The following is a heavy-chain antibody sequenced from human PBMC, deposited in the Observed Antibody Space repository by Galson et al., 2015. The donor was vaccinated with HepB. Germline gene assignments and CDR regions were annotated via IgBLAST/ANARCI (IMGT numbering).Heavy chain of an antibody. CDR1: GYTFNTYT. CDR2: INPSGGST. J-gene: IGHJ6*02. Sequence: SVKVSRKASGYTFNTYTMHWVRLAPGQGLEWMGIINPSGGSTSYAQKFQGRVTMTRDTSTSTVYMELSSLRSEDTAVYYCARDSSSWYHYYYYYYGMDVWGQGTTVTVSS. V-gene: IGHV1-46*02. D-gene: IGHD6-13*01. CDR3: ARDSSSWYHYYYYYYGMDV.